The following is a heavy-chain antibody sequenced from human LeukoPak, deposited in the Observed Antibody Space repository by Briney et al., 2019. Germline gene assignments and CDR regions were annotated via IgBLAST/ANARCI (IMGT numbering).Heavy chain of an antibody. J-gene: IGHJ4*02. V-gene: IGHV3-30*04. Sequence: GRSLRLSCAASGFTFSSYAMHWVRQAPGQGLEWVAVISYDGSNKYYADSVKGRFTISRDNSKNTLYLQMNSLGAEDTAVYYCARDGIAVPTYYFDYWGQGTLVTVSS. D-gene: IGHD6-19*01. CDR1: GFTFSSYA. CDR2: ISYDGSNK. CDR3: ARDGIAVPTYYFDY.